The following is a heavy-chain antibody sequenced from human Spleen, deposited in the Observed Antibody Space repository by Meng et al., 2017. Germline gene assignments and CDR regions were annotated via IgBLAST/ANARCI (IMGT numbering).Heavy chain of an antibody. D-gene: IGHD3-10*01. J-gene: IGHJ4*02. CDR1: EFTFTAYW. V-gene: IGHV3-7*01. CDR2: IKQDGSEI. CDR3: ARVITVWGSGKYYNYFDY. Sequence: GESLKISCATSEFTFTAYWMSWVRQAPGKGLEWVANIKQDGSEIYYVDSVKGRSTISRDNAKKSLSLQMDSLRAEDTAVYYCARVITVWGSGKYYNYFDYWGQGTLVTVSS.